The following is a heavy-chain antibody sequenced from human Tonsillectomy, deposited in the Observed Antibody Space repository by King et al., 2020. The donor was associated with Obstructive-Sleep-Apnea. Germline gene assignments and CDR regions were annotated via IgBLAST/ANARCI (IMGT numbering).Heavy chain of an antibody. Sequence: QLVQSGAEVKKPGESLKISCKASGYTFTSYWIGWVRQMPGKGLEWMGIIYPGDSDTRYNPSFQGQVTISADKSIRTAYLQWSSLKASDTAMYYCARRGGYCTNGVCYGTYFDYWGQGTLVTVSS. CDR2: IYPGDSDT. CDR3: ARRGGYCTNGVCYGTYFDY. CDR1: GYTFTSYW. V-gene: IGHV5-51*01. J-gene: IGHJ4*02. D-gene: IGHD2-8*01.